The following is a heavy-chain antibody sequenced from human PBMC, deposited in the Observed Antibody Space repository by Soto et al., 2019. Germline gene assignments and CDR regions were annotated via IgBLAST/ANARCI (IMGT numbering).Heavy chain of an antibody. CDR3: ARGSYYGSGSYRGMDV. J-gene: IGHJ6*02. D-gene: IGHD3-10*01. Sequence: QVQLVQSGAEVKKPGASVKVSCKASGYTFTSYDINWVRQATGQGLEWMGWMNPNSGNTGYAQKFQGRVTMTRNTHRTTAYMELSSLRSEDTAVYYCARGSYYGSGSYRGMDVWGQGTTVTVSS. V-gene: IGHV1-8*01. CDR2: MNPNSGNT. CDR1: GYTFTSYD.